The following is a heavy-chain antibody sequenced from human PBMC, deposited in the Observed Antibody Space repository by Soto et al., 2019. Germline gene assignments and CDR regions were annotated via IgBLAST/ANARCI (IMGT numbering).Heavy chain of an antibody. V-gene: IGHV3-30-3*01. D-gene: IGHD4-17*01. Sequence: PGESLKISCAASGFTFSSYAMHWVRQAPGKGLEWVAVISYDGSNKYYADSVKGRFTISRDNSKNTLYLQMNSLRAEDTAVYYCAEDYRGNHWIDFWG. CDR1: GFTFSSYA. CDR3: AEDYRGNHWIDF. CDR2: ISYDGSNK. J-gene: IGHJ5*01.